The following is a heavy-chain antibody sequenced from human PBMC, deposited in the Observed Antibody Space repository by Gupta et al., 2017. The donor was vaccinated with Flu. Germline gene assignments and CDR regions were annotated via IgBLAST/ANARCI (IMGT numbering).Heavy chain of an antibody. CDR3: ARTPLGYFLDY. V-gene: IGHV4-34*01. CDR1: GGSFSGYY. Sequence: QVQLQQWGAGLLKPSETLSLTCAVYGGSFSGYYWSWIRQPPGKGLEWIGEINHSGSTNYNPSLKSRVTISVDTSKNQFSLKLSSVTAADTAVYYCARTPLGYFLDYWGQGTLVTVSS. D-gene: IGHD3-9*01. CDR2: INHSGST. J-gene: IGHJ4*02.